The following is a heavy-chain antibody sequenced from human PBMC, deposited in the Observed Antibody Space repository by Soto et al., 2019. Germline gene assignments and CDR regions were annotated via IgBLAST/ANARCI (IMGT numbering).Heavy chain of an antibody. J-gene: IGHJ4*02. CDR3: ARGRTVRNYADDSSDYFYFFDY. Sequence: SETLSLTCTVSGGSISSYYWSWIRQPAGKGLEWIGRIYTSGSTNYNPSLKSRVTMSVDTSKNQFSLKLSSVTAADTAVYYCARGRTVRNYADDSSDYFYFFDYWGQGTQVTVSS. V-gene: IGHV4-4*07. D-gene: IGHD3-22*01. CDR1: GGSISSYY. CDR2: IYTSGST.